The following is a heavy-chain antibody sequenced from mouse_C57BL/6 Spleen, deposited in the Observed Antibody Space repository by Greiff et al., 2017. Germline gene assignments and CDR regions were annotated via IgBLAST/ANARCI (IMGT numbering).Heavy chain of an antibody. CDR2: ISSDGGYT. CDR3: ARQWWDGRDYFDY. CDR1: GFTFSSYD. Sequence: EVQLVESGGDLVKPGGSLKLSCAASGFTFSSYDMSWVRQTPDTSLEWVATISSDGGYTNYPDSLKGRFTITRDNTKNTLYLQMSSLKSEDTTMDYCARQWWDGRDYFDYWGQGTTLTVSS. D-gene: IGHD1-1*02. J-gene: IGHJ2*01. V-gene: IGHV5-6*01.